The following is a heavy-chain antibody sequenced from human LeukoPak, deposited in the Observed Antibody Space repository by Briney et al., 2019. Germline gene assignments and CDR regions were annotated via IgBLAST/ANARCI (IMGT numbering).Heavy chain of an antibody. D-gene: IGHD1-1*01. CDR3: ARDLQWGSPSGKRYNWNDHPFDY. CDR1: GFTFSSYS. Sequence: GGSLRLSCAASGFTFSSYSMNWVRQAPGQGLEWVSYISSSSTIYYADSVKGRFTISRDNAKNSLYLQMNSLRDEDTAVYYCARDLQWGSPSGKRYNWNDHPFDYWGQGTLVTVSS. V-gene: IGHV3-48*02. J-gene: IGHJ4*02. CDR2: ISSSSTI.